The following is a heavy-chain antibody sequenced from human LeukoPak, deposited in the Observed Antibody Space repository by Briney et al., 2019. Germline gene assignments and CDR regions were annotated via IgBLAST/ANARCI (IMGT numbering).Heavy chain of an antibody. CDR1: GFTFDDYA. Sequence: GGSLRLSCAASGFTFDDYAMHWVRQAPGKGLEWVSGISWNSGSIGYADSVKGRFTISRDNAKSSLYLQMNSLRAEDTALYYCAKDISGVEMATIFDYWGQGTLVTVSS. J-gene: IGHJ4*02. D-gene: IGHD5-24*01. CDR3: AKDISGVEMATIFDY. CDR2: ISWNSGSI. V-gene: IGHV3-9*01.